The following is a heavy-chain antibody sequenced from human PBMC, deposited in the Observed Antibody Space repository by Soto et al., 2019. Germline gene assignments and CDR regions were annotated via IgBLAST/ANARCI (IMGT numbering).Heavy chain of an antibody. D-gene: IGHD2-21*02. CDR2: ISYDGSKK. Sequence: QVQLVESGGGVVQLGRSLRLSCVVSGFSVSKYGMHWVRQAPGKGLEWVAVISYDGSKKYYGDSVKGRFTISRDNSKNTLYLQMNSLRAEDTAVYYCAKSRFGDSSFDYWGQGTLVTVSS. V-gene: IGHV3-30*18. J-gene: IGHJ4*02. CDR1: GFSVSKYG. CDR3: AKSRFGDSSFDY.